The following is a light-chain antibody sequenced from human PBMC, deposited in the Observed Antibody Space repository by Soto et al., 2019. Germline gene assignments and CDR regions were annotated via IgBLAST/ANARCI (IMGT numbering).Light chain of an antibody. CDR2: DAS. CDR1: QSVSSY. V-gene: IGKV3-11*01. J-gene: IGKJ2*01. CDR3: QQRSNWPPYT. Sequence: EIVLTQSPATLSLSPGERATLSCRASQSVSSYLAWYQQKPGQAPRLLIYDASNRATGIPARFSASGSGTAVTLTISSLEPEDFAVYYCQQRSNWPPYTFGQGTTLAIK.